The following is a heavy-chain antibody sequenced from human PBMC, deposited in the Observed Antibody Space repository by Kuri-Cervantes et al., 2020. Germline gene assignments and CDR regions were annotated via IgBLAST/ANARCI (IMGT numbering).Heavy chain of an antibody. Sequence: ASVKVSCKASGYTFTGYYMHWVRQAPGQGLEWMGWINPNSGGTNYAQKFQGRVTMTRDTSISTACMELSRLRSDDTAVYYCARDLWFGDAFDIWGQGTMVTVSS. CDR2: INPNSGGT. CDR1: GYTFTGYY. J-gene: IGHJ3*02. V-gene: IGHV1-2*02. D-gene: IGHD3-10*01. CDR3: ARDLWFGDAFDI.